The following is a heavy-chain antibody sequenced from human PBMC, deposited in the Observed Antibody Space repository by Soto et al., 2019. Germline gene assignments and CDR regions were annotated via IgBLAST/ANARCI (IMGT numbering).Heavy chain of an antibody. J-gene: IGHJ6*02. CDR2: ISGSGGST. V-gene: IGHV3-23*01. D-gene: IGHD6-13*01. CDR3: AKDSLRSPVEQQLAPNDPYYYYYYGMDV. Sequence: PGGSLRLSCAASGFTFSSYAMSWVRQAPGKGLEWVSAISGSGGSTYYADSVKGRFTISRDNSKNTLYLQMNSLRAEDTAVYYCAKDSLRSPVEQQLAPNDPYYYYYYGMDVWGQGTTVTVSS. CDR1: GFTFSSYA.